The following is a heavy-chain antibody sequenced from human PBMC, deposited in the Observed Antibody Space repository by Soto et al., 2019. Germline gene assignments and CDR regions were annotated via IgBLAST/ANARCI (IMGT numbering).Heavy chain of an antibody. J-gene: IGHJ4*02. CDR2: IIPVFGTT. Sequence: QVQLVQSGAEVKKPGSSLKLSCRASGGSFTSYSISWLRQAPGQGLEWMGGIIPVFGTTSYAQRLQGRVTITADKSTSTDYLDLSSLISEDTAVYYCARDPRIYCTSSSCHSYFDSWGQGTLFTVSS. V-gene: IGHV1-69*06. CDR1: GGSFTSYS. CDR3: ARDPRIYCTSSSCHSYFDS. D-gene: IGHD2-2*01.